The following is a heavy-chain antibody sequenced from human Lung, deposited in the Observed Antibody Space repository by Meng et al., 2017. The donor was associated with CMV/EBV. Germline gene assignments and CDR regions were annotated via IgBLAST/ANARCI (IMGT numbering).Heavy chain of an antibody. Sequence: GGSLRLXCAASEFAFSRYEMNWVRQAPGKGLEWISNIDSPGTTVYYADSVRGRFTISRDNAKNLLFLQMNSLRVDDTAVYYCARGSGSDYFGAFDVWGQGTXVTVAS. CDR1: EFAFSRYE. J-gene: IGHJ3*01. V-gene: IGHV3-48*03. CDR3: ARGSGSDYFGAFDV. CDR2: IDSPGTTV. D-gene: IGHD1-26*01.